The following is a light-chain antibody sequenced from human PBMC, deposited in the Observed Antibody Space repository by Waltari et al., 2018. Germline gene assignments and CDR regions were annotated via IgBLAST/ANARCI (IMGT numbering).Light chain of an antibody. V-gene: IGKV3-20*01. Sequence: EIVLTQSPGTLSLSPGERATLPCSASQSVSSSYLAWYQQKPGQAPRLLIYGASSRATGIPDRFSGSGSGTDFTLTISRLEPEDFAVYYCQQYGSSLVTFGQGTKLEIK. CDR3: QQYGSSLVT. J-gene: IGKJ2*01. CDR1: QSVSSSY. CDR2: GAS.